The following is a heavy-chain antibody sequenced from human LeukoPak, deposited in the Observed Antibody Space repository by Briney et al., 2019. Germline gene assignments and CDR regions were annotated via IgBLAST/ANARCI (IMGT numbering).Heavy chain of an antibody. Sequence: SETLSLTCTVPGGSISSYYWSWIRQPPGKGLEWIGYIYYSGSTNYNPSLKSRVTISVDTSKNQFSLKLSSVTAADTAVYYCARGYCSGGSCYSDAYWFDPWGQGTLVTVSS. CDR2: IYYSGST. CDR1: GGSISSYY. CDR3: ARGYCSGGSCYSDAYWFDP. D-gene: IGHD2-15*01. V-gene: IGHV4-59*01. J-gene: IGHJ5*02.